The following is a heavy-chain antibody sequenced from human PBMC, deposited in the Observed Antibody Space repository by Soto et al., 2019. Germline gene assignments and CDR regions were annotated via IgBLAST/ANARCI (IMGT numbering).Heavy chain of an antibody. CDR2: IIPIFGTA. V-gene: IGHV1-69*01. D-gene: IGHD3-10*01. J-gene: IGHJ6*02. CDR3: ARGPQGSGSYPAYYYYYGMDV. CDR1: ACTEISYI. Sequence: ACKASACTEISYIIGWAGPSKKKGLEWMGGIIPIFGTANYAQKFQGRVTITADESTSTAYMELSSLRSEDTAVYYCARGPQGSGSYPAYYYYYGMDVWGQGTTVTVSS.